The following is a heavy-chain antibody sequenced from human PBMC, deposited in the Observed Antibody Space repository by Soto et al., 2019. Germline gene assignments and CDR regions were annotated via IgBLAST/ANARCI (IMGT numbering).Heavy chain of an antibody. V-gene: IGHV4-30-4*01. Sequence: QVQLQESGPGRVKPSQTLSLTCSVSGDYIHVGGYYWTWIRQRPGKGLEWMGYIYYTGKTYYNPSLESRLTMSVDRSKNQFSLRLTSVTAADTAVYFCGRDLTSNANCIDPWGQGTLVTVSS. D-gene: IGHD2-2*01. CDR2: IYYTGKT. J-gene: IGHJ5*02. CDR1: GDYIHVGGYY. CDR3: GRDLTSNANCIDP.